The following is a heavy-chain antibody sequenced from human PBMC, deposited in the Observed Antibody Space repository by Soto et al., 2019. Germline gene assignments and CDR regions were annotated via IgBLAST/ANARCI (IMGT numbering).Heavy chain of an antibody. V-gene: IGHV1-69*13. Sequence: SVRVSCKASGGTFSSYAISWVRQAPGQGLEWMGGIIPIFGTANYAQKFQGRVTITADESTSTAYMELSSLRSEDTAVYYCARDHRRYYDFWSGYYSAHYYYGMDVWGQGTTVTVSS. CDR3: ARDHRRYYDFWSGYYSAHYYYGMDV. CDR1: GGTFSSYA. CDR2: IIPIFGTA. D-gene: IGHD3-3*01. J-gene: IGHJ6*02.